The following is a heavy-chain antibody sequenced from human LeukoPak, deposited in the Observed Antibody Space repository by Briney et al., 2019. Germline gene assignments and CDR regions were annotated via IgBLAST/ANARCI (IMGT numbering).Heavy chain of an antibody. Sequence: GGSLRLSCAASGFIFSSHVMSWVRLAPGKGLEWVSIINNNGGSTYYADSVKGRFTISRDNSKNTLYLQMDSLRGEDTAVYYCAKDFRIGYSAHFDYWGQGALVTVSS. CDR1: GFIFSSHV. CDR2: INNNGGST. V-gene: IGHV3-23*01. J-gene: IGHJ4*02. D-gene: IGHD2-21*01. CDR3: AKDFRIGYSAHFDY.